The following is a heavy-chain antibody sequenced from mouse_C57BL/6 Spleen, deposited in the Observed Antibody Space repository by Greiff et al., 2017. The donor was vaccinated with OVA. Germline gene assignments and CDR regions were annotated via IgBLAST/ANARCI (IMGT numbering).Heavy chain of an antibody. Sequence: QVQLKQSGPELVKPGASVKISCKASGYAFSSSWMNWVKQRPGQGLEWIGRIYPGDGDTNYNGKFKGKATLTADKSSSTAYMQLSSLTSEDSAVYFCARFLVDDWGQGTTLTVSS. J-gene: IGHJ2*01. V-gene: IGHV1-82*01. CDR1: GYAFSSSW. CDR3: ARFLVDD. CDR2: IYPGDGDT.